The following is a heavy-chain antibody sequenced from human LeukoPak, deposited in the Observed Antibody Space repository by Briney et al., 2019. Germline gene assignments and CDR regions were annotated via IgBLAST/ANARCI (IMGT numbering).Heavy chain of an antibody. J-gene: IGHJ6*02. D-gene: IGHD4-17*01. CDR1: GFTFSSYS. V-gene: IGHV3-21*01. CDR2: ISSSSSYI. CDR3: ARDSSPSYGDSTTYYHGMDV. Sequence: PGGSLRLSCAASGFTFSSYSMNWVRQAPGKGLEWVSSISSSSSYIYYADSVKGRFTISRDNAKNSLYLQMNSLRAEDTAVYYCARDSSPSYGDSTTYYHGMDVWGQGTTVTVSS.